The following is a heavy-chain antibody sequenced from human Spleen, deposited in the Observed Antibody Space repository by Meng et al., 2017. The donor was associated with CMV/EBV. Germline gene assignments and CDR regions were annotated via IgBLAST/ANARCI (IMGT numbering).Heavy chain of an antibody. D-gene: IGHD6-19*01. V-gene: IGHV3-53*01. CDR1: GFTVSSNF. J-gene: IGHJ4*02. Sequence: GESLKISCAASGFTVSSNFLNWVRQAPGKGLEWVSVIYSGGSTYYADSVKGRFTISRDNSKNTLYLQMHSLRAEDTAVYYCARGGAVGLTVYFDYWGQGTLVTVSS. CDR3: ARGGAVGLTVYFDY. CDR2: IYSGGST.